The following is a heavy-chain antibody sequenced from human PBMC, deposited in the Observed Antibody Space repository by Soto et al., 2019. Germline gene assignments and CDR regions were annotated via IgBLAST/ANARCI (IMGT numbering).Heavy chain of an antibody. V-gene: IGHV3-21*01. Sequence: GGSLRLSCAASGFTFSSYSMNWVRQAPGKGLEWVSSISSSSSYIYYAGSVKGRFTISRDNAKNSLYLQMNSLRAEDTAVYYCARDSRSNWFDPSGQGTLGTVS. CDR3: ARDSRSNWFDP. J-gene: IGHJ5*02. CDR1: GFTFSSYS. CDR2: ISSSSSYI.